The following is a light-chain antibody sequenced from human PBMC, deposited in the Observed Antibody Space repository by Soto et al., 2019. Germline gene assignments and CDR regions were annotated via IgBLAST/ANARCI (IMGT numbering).Light chain of an antibody. CDR1: DSDIGDNNY. V-gene: IGLV2-14*01. CDR3: RAYSVTNTLGV. CDR2: EVA. Sequence: QSVLTQPASVSGSPGQSITISCTGTDSDIGDNNYVSWYQQYPGRAPKLMIYEVANRPPGVSDRFSGSKSGNTASLTILGLQAEDEADYYCRAYSVTNTLGVFGGGTKLTVL. J-gene: IGLJ3*02.